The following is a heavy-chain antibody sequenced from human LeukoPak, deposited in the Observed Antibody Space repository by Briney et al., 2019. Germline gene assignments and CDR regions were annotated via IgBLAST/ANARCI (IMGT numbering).Heavy chain of an antibody. Sequence: GSLRLSCAASGFTFNDYYMNWIRQAPGKGLEWVSYISSGSSAIYYADSVKGRFTISRDNSKNTLYLQMNNLRTEDTAMYYCAKDSTIFGVVFYFDYWGQGTLVTVSS. CDR3: AKDSTIFGVVFYFDY. CDR2: ISSGSSAI. CDR1: GFTFNDYY. J-gene: IGHJ4*02. V-gene: IGHV3-11*04. D-gene: IGHD3-3*01.